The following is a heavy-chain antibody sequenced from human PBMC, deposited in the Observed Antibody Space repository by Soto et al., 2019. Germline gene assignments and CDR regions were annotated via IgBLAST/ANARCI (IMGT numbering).Heavy chain of an antibody. J-gene: IGHJ4*02. V-gene: IGHV3-21*01. D-gene: IGHD3-3*01. Sequence: GGSLRLSCAASGFTFSSYSMNWVRQAPGKGLEWVSSISSSSSYIYYADSVKGRFTISRDNAKNSLYLQMNSLRAEDTAVYYCARDKGASGFLEWFVFDYWGQGTLVTVSS. CDR2: ISSSSSYI. CDR1: GFTFSSYS. CDR3: ARDKGASGFLEWFVFDY.